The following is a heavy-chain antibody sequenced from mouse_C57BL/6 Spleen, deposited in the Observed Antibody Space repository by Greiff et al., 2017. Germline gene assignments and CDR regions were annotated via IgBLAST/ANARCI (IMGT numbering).Heavy chain of an antibody. CDR3: ARGDYYYGSRGGY. D-gene: IGHD1-1*01. Sequence: QVQLKQPGAELVRPGSSVKLSCKASGYTFTSYWMDWVKQRPGQGLEWIGNIYPSDSETHYNQKFKDKATLTVDKSSSTAYMQLSSLTSEDSAVYYCARGDYYYGSRGGYWGQGTTLTVSS. CDR2: IYPSDSET. J-gene: IGHJ2*01. V-gene: IGHV1-61*01. CDR1: GYTFTSYW.